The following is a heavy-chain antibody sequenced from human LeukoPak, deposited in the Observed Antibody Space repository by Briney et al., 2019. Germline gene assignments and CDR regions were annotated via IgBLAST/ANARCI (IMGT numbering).Heavy chain of an antibody. J-gene: IGHJ4*02. CDR1: GYTFTGYY. CDR2: VNPNSGGT. D-gene: IGHD4-17*01. V-gene: IGHV1-2*02. CDR3: ARVNYDYGDPHFDY. Sequence: GASVKVSCKASGYTFTGYYMHWVRQAPGQGLEWMGWVNPNSGGTNYAQKFQGRVTMTRDTSISTAYMELSRLRSDDTAVYYCARVNYDYGDPHFDYWGQGTLVTVSS.